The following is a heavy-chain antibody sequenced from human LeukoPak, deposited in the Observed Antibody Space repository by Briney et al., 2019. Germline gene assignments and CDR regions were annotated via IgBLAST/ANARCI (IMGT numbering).Heavy chain of an antibody. V-gene: IGHV3-23*01. CDR1: GFTFSSYA. D-gene: IGHD3-3*01. Sequence: GGSLRLSCAASGFTFSSYAMSWVRQAPGKGLEWVSGSGSGGSTYYADSVKGRFTISRDNSKNTLYLQMNSLRAEDTAVYYCAKDFWRCYLPSCWGQGTLVTVSS. CDR3: AKDFWRCYLPSC. CDR2: SGSGGST. J-gene: IGHJ4*02.